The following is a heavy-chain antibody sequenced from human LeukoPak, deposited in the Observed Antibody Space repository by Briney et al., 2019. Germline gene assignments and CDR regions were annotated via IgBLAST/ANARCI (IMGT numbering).Heavy chain of an antibody. V-gene: IGHV4-30-2*01. CDR1: GGSISSGGYS. D-gene: IGHD5-18*01. CDR3: ARGRGYSYEC. Sequence: SQTLSLTCAVPGGSISSGGYSWSWIRQPPGKGLEWIGYIYHSGSTYYNPSLKSRVTISVDRSKNQFSLKLSSVTAADTAVYYCARGRGYSYECWGQGTLVTVSS. J-gene: IGHJ4*02. CDR2: IYHSGST.